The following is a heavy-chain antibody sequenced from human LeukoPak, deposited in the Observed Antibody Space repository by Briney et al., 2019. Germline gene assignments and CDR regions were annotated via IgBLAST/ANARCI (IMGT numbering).Heavy chain of an antibody. CDR3: ASMVRGVILYGMDV. Sequence: ASVKVSCKASGHSLNDDGITWVRQATGQGLEWMGWMNPNSGNTGYAQKFQGRVTMTRNTSISTAYMELSSLRSEDTAVYYCASMVRGVILYGMDVWGQGTTVTVSS. CDR1: GHSLNDDG. V-gene: IGHV1-8*02. CDR2: MNPNSGNT. D-gene: IGHD3-10*01. J-gene: IGHJ6*02.